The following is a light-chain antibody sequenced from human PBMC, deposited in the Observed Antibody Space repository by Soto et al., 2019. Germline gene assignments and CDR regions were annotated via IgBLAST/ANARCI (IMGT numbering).Light chain of an antibody. V-gene: IGLV2-14*01. CDR2: EVN. Sequence: QSALTQPASVSGSPGQSITISCTGTSSDVGGYNYVSWYQHHPGKAPKLIIYEVNNRPSGVSNRFSGSKSGNTASLTISGLQAEDEGDYYCSSYTYSSTRVFGTGTKVTVL. CDR1: SSDVGGYNY. J-gene: IGLJ1*01. CDR3: SSYTYSSTRV.